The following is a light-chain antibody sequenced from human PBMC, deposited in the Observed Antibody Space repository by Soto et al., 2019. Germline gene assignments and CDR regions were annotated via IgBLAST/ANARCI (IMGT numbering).Light chain of an antibody. CDR3: CSYAGTPYV. V-gene: IGLV2-8*01. CDR2: EVN. J-gene: IGLJ1*01. Sequence: QSALTQPPSASGSPGQSVTISCTGTSSDVGGYNYVSWYQQHPGKAPKLIIYEVNNRPSGVPDRFSGSKSGNTASLTVSGLQAEDEADYYCCSYAGTPYVFGTGTKVTVL. CDR1: SSDVGGYNY.